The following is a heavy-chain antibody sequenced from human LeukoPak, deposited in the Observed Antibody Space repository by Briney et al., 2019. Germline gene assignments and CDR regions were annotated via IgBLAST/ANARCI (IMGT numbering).Heavy chain of an antibody. V-gene: IGHV4-4*07. CDR2: VYTSGIT. J-gene: IGHJ6*03. D-gene: IGHD3-9*01. Sequence: SETLSPTCTVSGGFINSYYWSWIRQPAGKGLEWIGRVYTSGITNYNPSLKSRITMSVDTSKNQFSLKLTSVTAADTAVYYCARHNGFDRGYYYYMDVWGKGTTVTVSS. CDR3: ARHNGFDRGYYYYMDV. CDR1: GGFINSYY.